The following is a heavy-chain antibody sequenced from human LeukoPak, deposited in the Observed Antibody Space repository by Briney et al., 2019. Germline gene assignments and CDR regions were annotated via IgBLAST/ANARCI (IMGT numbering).Heavy chain of an antibody. CDR1: GYTFTGHY. Sequence: EASVKVSCKASGYTFTGHYMHWVRQAPGQGLEWMGWINPNSGNTGYAQKFQGRVTITRNTSISTAYMELSSLRSEDTAVYYCATARSFNYYDSSGSGDFDYWGQGTLVTVSS. CDR2: INPNSGNT. CDR3: ATARSFNYYDSSGSGDFDY. J-gene: IGHJ4*02. D-gene: IGHD3-22*01. V-gene: IGHV1-8*03.